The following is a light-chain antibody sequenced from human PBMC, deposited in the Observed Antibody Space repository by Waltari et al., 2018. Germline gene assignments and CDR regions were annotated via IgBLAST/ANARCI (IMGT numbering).Light chain of an antibody. Sequence: QLVLTQSSSASASLGASVKLTCTLSSGHSTSAIAWHQQRPGQSPRYLMKVNSDGSYNKGDGIPDRFSGSSSGSERYLTISSLQSDDEADYHCQTWGTDIRVVGGGTKVTVL. CDR2: VNSDGSY. CDR3: QTWGTDIRV. V-gene: IGLV4-69*01. J-gene: IGLJ3*02. CDR1: SGHSTSA.